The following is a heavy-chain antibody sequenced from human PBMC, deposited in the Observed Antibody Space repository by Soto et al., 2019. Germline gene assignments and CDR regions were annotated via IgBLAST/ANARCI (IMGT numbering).Heavy chain of an antibody. CDR2: INPNSGDT. D-gene: IGHD2-8*01. J-gene: IGHJ6*02. CDR1: GYTLTGHY. V-gene: IGHV1-2*02. Sequence: ASVKRACKAAGYTLTGHYMHLVRQPPGQGLEWMGWINPNSGDTNYAQKFQGRVTMTRDTSISTAYMELSRLRSDDTAVYYCERFVNELYVMAVSGQGTAV. CDR3: ERFVNELYVMAV.